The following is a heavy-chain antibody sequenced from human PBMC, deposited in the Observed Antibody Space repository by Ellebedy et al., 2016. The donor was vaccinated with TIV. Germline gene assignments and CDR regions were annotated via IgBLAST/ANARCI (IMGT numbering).Heavy chain of an antibody. V-gene: IGHV3-48*01. CDR3: GRDDRYGLDV. J-gene: IGHJ6*02. CDR1: GLPFSTYN. CDR2: INSGSNKI. Sequence: PGGSLRLSCAASGLPFSTYNMNWVRQAPGKGLEWVSFINSGSNKIKYADSVKGRFTISRDDAKDTVYLQMNSLRAEDTAVYYCGRDDRYGLDVWGQGTTVIVSS.